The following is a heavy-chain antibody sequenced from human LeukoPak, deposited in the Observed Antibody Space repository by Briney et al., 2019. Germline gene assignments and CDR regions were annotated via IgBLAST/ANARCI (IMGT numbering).Heavy chain of an antibody. Sequence: ASVKVSCKASGYTFTSYGISWVRQAPGQGLEWMGWISAYNGNTNYAQKLQGRVTMTTDTSTSTAYMELRSLRSDDTAVYYCARAALGIAVAGSTYYYYYMDVWGKGTTVTVSS. CDR1: GYTFTSYG. V-gene: IGHV1-18*01. D-gene: IGHD6-19*01. CDR3: ARAALGIAVAGSTYYYYYMDV. CDR2: ISAYNGNT. J-gene: IGHJ6*03.